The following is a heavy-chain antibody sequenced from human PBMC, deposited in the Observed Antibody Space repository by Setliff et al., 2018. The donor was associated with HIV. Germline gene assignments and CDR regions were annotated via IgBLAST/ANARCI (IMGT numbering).Heavy chain of an antibody. V-gene: IGHV4-59*06. CDR1: GDSISTDY. J-gene: IGHJ4*02. Sequence: NPSETLSLTCTVSGDSISTDYWTWIRQPPGKGLEWIGYIYYSGSTYYNPSLKSRVTISVDTSKNQFSLKLSSVTAADTAVYYCARHSPSDYWGQGTLVTVS. CDR2: IYYSGST. CDR3: ARHSPSDY.